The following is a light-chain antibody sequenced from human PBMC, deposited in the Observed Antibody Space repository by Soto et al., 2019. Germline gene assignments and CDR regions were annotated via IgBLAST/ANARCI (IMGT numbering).Light chain of an antibody. CDR2: GAS. CDR1: QSVGSNY. CDR3: QQYGTSIQT. V-gene: IGKV3-20*01. Sequence: EIVLTPFPGTLSLSPGESATLSCRASQSVGSNYLAWYQQRPGQPPNLLIFGASHRAPDIPDRFSGSGSGTDFTLTISRLEPEDFAVYYCQQYGTSIQTFGQGTKVDIK. J-gene: IGKJ1*01.